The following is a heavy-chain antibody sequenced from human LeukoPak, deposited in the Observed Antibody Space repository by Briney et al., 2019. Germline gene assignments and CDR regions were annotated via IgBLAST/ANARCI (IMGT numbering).Heavy chain of an antibody. J-gene: IGHJ3*02. D-gene: IGHD3-22*01. CDR3: ARRYYDSSAYYGRGLAYAFDI. V-gene: IGHV4-59*01. CDR2: IYYSGST. CDR1: GGSISSYY. Sequence: SETLSLTCTVSGGSISSYYWSWIRQPPGKGLEWIGDIYYSGSTNYNPSLKSRVTISVDTSKNQFSLKLSSVTAADTAVYYCARRYYDSSAYYGRGLAYAFDIWGQGTMVTVSS.